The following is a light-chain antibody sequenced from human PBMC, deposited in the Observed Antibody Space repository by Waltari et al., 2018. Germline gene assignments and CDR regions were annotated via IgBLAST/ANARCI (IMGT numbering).Light chain of an antibody. V-gene: IGLV1-40*01. CDR3: QSYDSSLSVSV. Sequence: QSGLTQPPSVSGAPGQRVTISCTGSSSNIGAGYDVHWYQLLPGTAPKLLIYGNSHRPSGVPDRFPGSKSGTSASLAITGLKAEDEAGYYCQSYDSSLSVSVFGGGTKLTVL. CDR1: SSNIGAGYD. J-gene: IGLJ2*01. CDR2: GNS.